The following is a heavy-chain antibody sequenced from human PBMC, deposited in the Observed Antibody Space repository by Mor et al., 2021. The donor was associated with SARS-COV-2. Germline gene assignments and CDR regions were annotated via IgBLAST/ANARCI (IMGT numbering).Heavy chain of an antibody. CDR3: ARGPELAARPYCFDY. J-gene: IGHJ4*02. Sequence: YIYYADSVKGRYTISRDNAKNSLYLQMNSLRAEDTAVYFCARGPELAARPYCFDYWGQGTLVTVSS. CDR2: YI. D-gene: IGHD6-6*01. V-gene: IGHV3-21*01.